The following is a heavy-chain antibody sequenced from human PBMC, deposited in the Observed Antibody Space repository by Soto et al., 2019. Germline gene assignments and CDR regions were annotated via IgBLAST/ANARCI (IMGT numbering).Heavy chain of an antibody. CDR3: AKLSLNPYIARKVVAPDAFDI. D-gene: IGHD3-22*01. V-gene: IGHV3-23*01. CDR2: ISGSGGST. Sequence: EVQLLESGGGLVQPGGSLRLSCAASGFTFSSYAMSWVRQAPGKGLEWVSAISGSGGSTYYADSVKGRFTISRDNSRNRLYLQMNSLRSADTAVYYCAKLSLNPYIARKVVAPDAFDIWGKGTMVTVSS. CDR1: GFTFSSYA. J-gene: IGHJ3*02.